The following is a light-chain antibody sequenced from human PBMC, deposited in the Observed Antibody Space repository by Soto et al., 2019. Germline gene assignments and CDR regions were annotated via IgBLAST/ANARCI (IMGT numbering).Light chain of an antibody. CDR3: CSYAGSYTFGV. Sequence: QSALTQPRSVSGSPGQSVTISCTGTSSDVGGYNYVSWYQQHPGKAPKLMIFDVSKRPSGVPDRFSGSKSGNTASLTISGLQADDGADYYCCSYAGSYTFGVFGTGTKLTVL. J-gene: IGLJ1*01. CDR1: SSDVGGYNY. V-gene: IGLV2-11*01. CDR2: DVS.